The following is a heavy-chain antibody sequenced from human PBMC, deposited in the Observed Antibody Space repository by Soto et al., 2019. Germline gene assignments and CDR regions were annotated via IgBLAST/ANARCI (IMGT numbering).Heavy chain of an antibody. V-gene: IGHV4-39*01. J-gene: IGHJ4*02. CDR2: IYYTGNT. CDR1: GDSFSGSFYY. D-gene: IGHD3-9*01. CDR3: VRQLSLWLVNY. Sequence: SESLPRTYRFFGDSFSGSFYYWGWIRQPPGKGLEWIGTIYYTGNTYYNPSLKSRVTVSVDTSKNQLSLQLNSVTAADTAVYYCVRQLSLWLVNYWGQG.